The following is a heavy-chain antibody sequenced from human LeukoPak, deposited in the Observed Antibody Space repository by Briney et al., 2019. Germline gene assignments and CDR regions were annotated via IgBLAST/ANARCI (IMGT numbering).Heavy chain of an antibody. V-gene: IGHV3-30*03. Sequence: GGSLRLSCAASGFTFSSYGMHWVRQAPGKGLEWVAVISYDGSNKYYADSVKGRFTISRDNSKNTLYLQMNSLRAEDTAVYYCARDGGYCSSTSCLAEYDYWGQGTLVTVSS. CDR2: ISYDGSNK. CDR1: GFTFSSYG. J-gene: IGHJ4*02. CDR3: ARDGGYCSSTSCLAEYDY. D-gene: IGHD2-2*01.